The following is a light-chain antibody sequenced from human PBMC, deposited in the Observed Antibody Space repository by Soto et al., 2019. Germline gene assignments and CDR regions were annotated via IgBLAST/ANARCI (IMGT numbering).Light chain of an antibody. CDR3: CSYAGTSTPWV. Sequence: QSALTQPRSVSGSPGQSVTISCTGATNYVGDSEYVSWYQQHPGKVPKLLIFGVTKRPSGIPDRFSASKSANTASLTISGLQADDEADYYCCSYAGTSTPWVFGGGTQLTVL. V-gene: IGLV2-11*01. CDR1: TNYVGDSEY. J-gene: IGLJ3*02. CDR2: GVT.